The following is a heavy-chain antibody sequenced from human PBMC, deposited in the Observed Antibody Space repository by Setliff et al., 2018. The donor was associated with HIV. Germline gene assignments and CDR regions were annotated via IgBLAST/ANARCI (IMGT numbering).Heavy chain of an antibody. CDR2: IIPIFGVA. CDR1: GGTFSSHA. V-gene: IGHV1-69*10. CDR3: SRDAYYDSSGYYFNGGFDY. J-gene: IGHJ4*02. Sequence: GASVKVSCKASGGTFSSHAISWVRQAPGQGLEWMGGIIPIFGVANYAQKFQGRVTITADKSTSTAYMELSSLRSEDPAVYYCSRDAYYDSSGYYFNGGFDYWGQGTLVTVSS. D-gene: IGHD3-22*01.